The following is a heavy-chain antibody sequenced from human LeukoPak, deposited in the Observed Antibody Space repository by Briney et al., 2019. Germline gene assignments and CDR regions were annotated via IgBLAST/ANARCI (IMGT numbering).Heavy chain of an antibody. CDR1: GFTLSDYY. CDR2: ISSSGSTI. CDR3: ARGFTPGFVDY. Sequence: GGSLRLSCAAAGFTLSDYYMSWIRQAPGKGLEWVSYISSSGSTIYYADSVKGRFTISRDNAKNSLYLQMSSLRAEDTAVYYCARGFTPGFVDYWGQGTLVTVSS. V-gene: IGHV3-11*01. D-gene: IGHD2-15*01. J-gene: IGHJ4*02.